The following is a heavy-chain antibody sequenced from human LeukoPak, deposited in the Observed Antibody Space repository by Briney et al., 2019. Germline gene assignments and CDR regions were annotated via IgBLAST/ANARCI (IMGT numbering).Heavy chain of an antibody. V-gene: IGHV3-23*01. J-gene: IGHJ4*02. CDR3: AKGARYCSGGSCFDEYYFDY. Sequence: GGSLRLSCAASGFTFSNYAKSWVRQAPGKGLEWFSGISGSGGSTYYADSVKGRFTISRDNSKNTLYLQMSSLRAEDTAVYFCAKGARYCSGGSCFDEYYFDYWGQGTLVTVSS. D-gene: IGHD2-15*01. CDR1: GFTFSNYA. CDR2: ISGSGGST.